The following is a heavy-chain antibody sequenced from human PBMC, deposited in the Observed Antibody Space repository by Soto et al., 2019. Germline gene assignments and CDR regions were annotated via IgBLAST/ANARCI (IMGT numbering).Heavy chain of an antibody. CDR2: IHQDGSEK. CDR1: GFAFSTYW. D-gene: IGHD1-7*01. V-gene: IGHV3-7*03. CDR3: ASAVELAAFDAFDI. Sequence: GGSLRLSCEASGFAFSTYWMTWVRQAPGKGLEWVANIHQDGSEKYYVDSVKGRFTNSRDNAKNSVYLQMNSLRGEDTGVYYCASAVELAAFDAFDIWGQGTLVTVSS. J-gene: IGHJ3*02.